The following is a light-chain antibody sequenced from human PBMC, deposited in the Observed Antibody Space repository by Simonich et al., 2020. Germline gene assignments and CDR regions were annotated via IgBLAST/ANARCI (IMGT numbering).Light chain of an antibody. CDR2: EDS. V-gene: IGLV3-10*01. J-gene: IGLJ3*02. CDR3: YSTDSSGNHRV. Sequence: SYELTQPPLVSVSPGQTARNTCSGDALPKKYAYWYQQKSGQAPVLVIYEDSKRPSGIPERFSGSSSGTMATLTISGAQVEDEADYYCYSTDSSGNHRVFGGGTKLTVL. CDR1: ALPKKY.